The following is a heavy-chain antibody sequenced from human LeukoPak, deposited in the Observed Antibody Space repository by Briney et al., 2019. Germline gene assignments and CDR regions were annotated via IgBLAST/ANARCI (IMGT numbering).Heavy chain of an antibody. J-gene: IGHJ3*02. CDR1: GGTFSSYA. V-gene: IGHV1-69*01. CDR2: IIPIFGTA. D-gene: IGHD6-6*01. CDR3: ARDRAARPSLGDAFDI. Sequence: SVKVSCKASGGTFSSYAISWLRQAPGQGLEWMGGIIPIFGTANYAQKFQGRVTITADESTSTAYMELSSLRSEDTAVYYCARDRAARPSLGDAFDIWGQGTMVTVSS.